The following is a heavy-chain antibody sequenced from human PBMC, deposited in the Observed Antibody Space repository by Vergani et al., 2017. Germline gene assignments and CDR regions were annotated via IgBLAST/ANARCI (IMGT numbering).Heavy chain of an antibody. D-gene: IGHD3-10*01. J-gene: IGHJ4*02. Sequence: VQLVESGGGVVQRGGSLRLSCAASGFTFSSYSMNWVRQAPGKGLEWVSSISSSSSYIYYADSVKGRFTISRDNAKNSLYLQMNSLRAEDTAVYYCARRATITMVRSLDYWGQGTLVTVSS. CDR2: ISSSSSYI. CDR3: ARRATITMVRSLDY. V-gene: IGHV3-21*02. CDR1: GFTFSSYS.